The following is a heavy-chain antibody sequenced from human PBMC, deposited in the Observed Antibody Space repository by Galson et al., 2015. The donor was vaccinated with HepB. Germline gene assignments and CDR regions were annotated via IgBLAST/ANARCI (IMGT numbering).Heavy chain of an antibody. CDR1: GGSISSYY. CDR3: ARTMVRGVIITGWFDP. Sequence: LSLTCTVSGGSISSYYWSWIRQPPGKGLEWIGYIYYSGSTNYNPSLKSRVTISVDTSKNQFSLKLSSVTAADTAVYYCARTMVRGVIITGWFDPWGQGTLVTVSS. J-gene: IGHJ5*02. CDR2: IYYSGST. D-gene: IGHD3-10*01. V-gene: IGHV4-59*08.